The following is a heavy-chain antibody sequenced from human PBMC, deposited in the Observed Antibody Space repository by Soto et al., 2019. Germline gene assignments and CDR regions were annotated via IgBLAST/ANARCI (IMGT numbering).Heavy chain of an antibody. CDR3: ARGRTAMATRWLDS. Sequence: SETLSLTCAVSGGSFSNSYWSWIRQSQEKGLEWIGEITNSGRTYYNPSLMSRVTISGDTSKNQFSLEVRSVTAADTAVYFCARGRTAMATRWLDSWGQGTLVTVSS. CDR1: GGSFSNSY. V-gene: IGHV4-34*01. D-gene: IGHD5-18*01. CDR2: ITNSGRT. J-gene: IGHJ5*01.